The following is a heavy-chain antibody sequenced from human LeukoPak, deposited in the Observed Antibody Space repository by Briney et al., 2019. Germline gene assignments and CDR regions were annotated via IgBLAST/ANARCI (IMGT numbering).Heavy chain of an antibody. V-gene: IGHV3-49*04. CDR3: TRDLTVRGVIMRYNWFDP. CDR1: GFTFGDYA. Sequence: PGRSLRLSCTASGFTFGDYAMSWVRQAPGKGLEWVGFIRSKAYGGTTEYAASVKGRFTISRDDFKSIAYLQMNSLKTEDTAVYYCTRDLTVRGVIMRYNWFDPWGQGTLVTVSS. D-gene: IGHD3-10*01. CDR2: IRSKAYGGTT. J-gene: IGHJ5*02.